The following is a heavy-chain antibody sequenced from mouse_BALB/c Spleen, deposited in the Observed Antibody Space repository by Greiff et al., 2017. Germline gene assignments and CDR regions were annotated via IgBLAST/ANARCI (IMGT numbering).Heavy chain of an antibody. D-gene: IGHD2-3*01. CDR1: GFSLTSYG. V-gene: IGHV2-9*02. J-gene: IGHJ2*01. Sequence: QVQLKQSGPGLVAPSRSLSITCTVSGFSLTSYGVHWVRQPPGKGLEWLGVIWAGGSTNYNSALMSRLSISKDNSKSQVFLKMNSLQTDDTAMYYCARDREIYDGYSLYYFDYWGQGTTLTVSS. CDR3: ARDREIYDGYSLYYFDY. CDR2: IWAGGST.